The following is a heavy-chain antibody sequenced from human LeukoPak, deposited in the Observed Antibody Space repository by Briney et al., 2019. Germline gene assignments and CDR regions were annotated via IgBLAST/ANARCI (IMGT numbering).Heavy chain of an antibody. D-gene: IGHD6-13*01. CDR2: ISAYNGKT. Sequence: ASVKVSCKASGYTFTSYGISWVRQAPGQGLEWMGWISAYNGKTNHAQNFQGRVTMTTDTCTSTAYMELRSLRSDDTAVYYCARDGKQQLGFDYWGQGTLVTVSS. CDR1: GYTFTSYG. J-gene: IGHJ4*02. CDR3: ARDGKQQLGFDY. V-gene: IGHV1-18*01.